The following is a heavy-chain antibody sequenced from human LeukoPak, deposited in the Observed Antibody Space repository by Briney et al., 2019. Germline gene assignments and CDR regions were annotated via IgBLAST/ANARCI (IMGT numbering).Heavy chain of an antibody. D-gene: IGHD6-13*01. V-gene: IGHV4-4*07. J-gene: IGHJ4*02. Sequence: SETLSPTCTVSGASIRSYYWSWIRQPAGKGLEWIGRIVPSGSTNYNPSLKSRVTMSVDTSKNQFSLKLNSVTAADTAVYYCAKEGAAPGPDFDYWGQGTLVIVSS. CDR3: AKEGAAPGPDFDY. CDR2: IVPSGST. CDR1: GASIRSYY.